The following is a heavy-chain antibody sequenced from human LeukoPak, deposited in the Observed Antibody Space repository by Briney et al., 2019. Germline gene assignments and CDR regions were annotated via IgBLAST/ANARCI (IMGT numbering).Heavy chain of an antibody. J-gene: IGHJ4*02. V-gene: IGHV3-23*01. CDR1: GFTFTSHY. Sequence: PGGSLRLSCGASGFTFTSHYMSWLRQAPGKGLEWVSAISSSGHVTFYADSVKGRFTVSRDQSQNTLFLQMSSLRADDTAVYYCAKHRLPVAGSPSKNPTAYFEDWGQGILVTVSS. CDR3: AKHRLPVAGSPSKNPTAYFED. D-gene: IGHD2-2*01. CDR2: ISSSGHVT.